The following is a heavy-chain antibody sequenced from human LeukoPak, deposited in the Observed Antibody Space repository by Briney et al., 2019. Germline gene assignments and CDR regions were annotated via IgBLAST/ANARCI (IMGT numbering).Heavy chain of an antibody. J-gene: IGHJ6*03. CDR3: ARSYDYYYYYMDV. V-gene: IGHV4-59*01. Sequence: SGTLSLTCTVSGGSINRYYWSWIRQPPGKGLEWIGYIYYSGSTNYSPSLKSRVTISVDTSKNQFSLKLSSVTAADTAVYYCARSYDYYYYYMDVWGKGTTVTVSS. D-gene: IGHD3-16*01. CDR1: GGSINRYY. CDR2: IYYSGST.